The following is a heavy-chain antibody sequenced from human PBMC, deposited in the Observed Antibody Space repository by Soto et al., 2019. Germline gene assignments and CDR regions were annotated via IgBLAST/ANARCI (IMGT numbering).Heavy chain of an antibody. Sequence: SETLSLTCTVSGGSIRSGGYYWSWVRQNPRRGLEWIGNIYYSGNTYYNPSLKSRLTISVDTSKNQFSLNLSSVTAADTAVYYCARDRLVATAGTARHYFGLDVWGQGTTVTVSS. V-gene: IGHV4-31*03. J-gene: IGHJ6*02. CDR1: GGSIRSGGYY. D-gene: IGHD5-12*01. CDR3: ARDRLVATAGTARHYFGLDV. CDR2: IYYSGNT.